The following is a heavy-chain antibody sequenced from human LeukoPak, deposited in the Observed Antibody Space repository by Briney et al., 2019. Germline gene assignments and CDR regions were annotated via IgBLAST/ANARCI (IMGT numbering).Heavy chain of an antibody. Sequence: PSETLSLTCAVYGGSFSGYYWSWIRQPPGKGLEWIGEINHSGSTNYNPSLKSRVTISVDTSKNQFSLKLSSVTAADTAAYYCARGYSSRYYYYNYYMDVWGKGTTVTVSS. CDR1: GGSFSGYY. J-gene: IGHJ6*03. D-gene: IGHD4-11*01. CDR3: ARGYSSRYYYYNYYMDV. V-gene: IGHV4-34*01. CDR2: INHSGST.